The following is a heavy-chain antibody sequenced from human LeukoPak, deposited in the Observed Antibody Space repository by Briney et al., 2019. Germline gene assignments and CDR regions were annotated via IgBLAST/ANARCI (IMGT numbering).Heavy chain of an antibody. J-gene: IGHJ4*02. Sequence: GGSLRLSCVASGLTFSGTFMSWVRQAPGKGLEWVSTMYSGRATHYADSVKGRFSVSRDNVENTLYLQMDNLRVEDTAVYYCARVVTFELDYWGQGTPVLVSS. CDR3: ARVVTFELDY. D-gene: IGHD3-10*01. V-gene: IGHV3-53*01. CDR1: GLTFSGTF. CDR2: MYSGRAT.